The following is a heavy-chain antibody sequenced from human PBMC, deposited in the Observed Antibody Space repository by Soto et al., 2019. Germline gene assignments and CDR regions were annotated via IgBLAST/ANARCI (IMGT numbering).Heavy chain of an antibody. CDR2: INHSGST. CDR3: ARGGIAAAKWLDP. J-gene: IGHJ5*02. V-gene: IGHV4-34*01. CDR1: GGSFSGYY. D-gene: IGHD6-13*01. Sequence: SEPLSITCAVYGGSFSGYYWSWIRQPPGKGLEWIGEINHSGSTNYNPSLKSRVTISVDTSKNQFSLKLSSVTAADKAVYYWARGGIAAAKWLDPWGKVTLVTVAS.